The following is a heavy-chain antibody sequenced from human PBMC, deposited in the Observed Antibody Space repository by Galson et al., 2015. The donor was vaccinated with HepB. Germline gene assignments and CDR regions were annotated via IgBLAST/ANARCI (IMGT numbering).Heavy chain of an antibody. D-gene: IGHD4-23*01. CDR2: IHPDDSDT. V-gene: IGHV5-51*01. CDR3: ARVIAATTVDPYAFDI. Sequence: QSGAEVKKPGESLKISCKGSGYSFTNYWIGWVRQMPGKGLGWMGIIHPDDSDTTYSPSFQGRVTISADKSINTAYLQWNSLKASDTAIYYCARVIAATTVDPYAFDIWGQGTMVTVSS. CDR1: GYSFTNYW. J-gene: IGHJ3*02.